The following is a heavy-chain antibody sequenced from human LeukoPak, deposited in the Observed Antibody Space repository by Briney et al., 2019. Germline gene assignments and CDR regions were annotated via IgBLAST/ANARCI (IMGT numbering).Heavy chain of an antibody. Sequence: GGSLRLSCAASGFTFSNYGMSWVRQAPGKGLEWVSGISGSGASTYDADSVKGRFTISRDNSKNTLYLQMNSLRAEDTAVYYCARGDRSDYWGQGTLVTVSS. CDR3: ARGDRSDY. CDR1: GFTFSNYG. J-gene: IGHJ4*02. V-gene: IGHV3-23*01. CDR2: ISGSGAST.